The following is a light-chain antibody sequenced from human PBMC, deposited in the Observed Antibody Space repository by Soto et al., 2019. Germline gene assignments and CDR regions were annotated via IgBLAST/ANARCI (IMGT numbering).Light chain of an antibody. J-gene: IGKJ5*01. CDR1: QSVSSN. CDR2: GAS. CDR3: QQYNNWPIT. V-gene: IGKV3-15*01. Sequence: ERVMTQSPTTLSVSPGERATLSYGASQSVSSNLAWYQQKPGQAPRLLIYGASTRATGIPARFSGSGSGTEFTLTISNLQSEDFAVYYCQQYNNWPITFGQGTRLEIK.